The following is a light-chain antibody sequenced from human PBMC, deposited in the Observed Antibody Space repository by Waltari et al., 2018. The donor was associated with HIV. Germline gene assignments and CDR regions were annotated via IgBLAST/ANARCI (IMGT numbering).Light chain of an antibody. Sequence: SFDLTQAPSVSVSPAQPAILPCSGAGVANTDVFWYSQRSGQAPLLVIYQNDKRPSGIAERFSGSKAGQTASLTISGTQAVDEGDYYCQAWDKDDVIFGGGTKLTVL. CDR1: GVANTD. CDR3: QAWDKDDVI. V-gene: IGLV3-1*01. J-gene: IGLJ2*01. CDR2: QND.